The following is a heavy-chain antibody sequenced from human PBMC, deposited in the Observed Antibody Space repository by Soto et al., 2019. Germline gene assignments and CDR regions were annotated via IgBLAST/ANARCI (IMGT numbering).Heavy chain of an antibody. V-gene: IGHV4-59*02. CDR1: GASVSSGY. CDR3: ARFYYDTIGFAVDP. D-gene: IGHD3-22*01. CDR2: VYFGGSF. Sequence: QMQLQESGPGLVKPSETLSLTCTVSGASVSSGYWSWIRQPPGKALEWIGFVYFGGSFNYNPSLTSRVTISVETSKNQFSMKVPSVTAADTAVYYCARFYYDTIGFAVDPWGQGTLVTVSS. J-gene: IGHJ5*02.